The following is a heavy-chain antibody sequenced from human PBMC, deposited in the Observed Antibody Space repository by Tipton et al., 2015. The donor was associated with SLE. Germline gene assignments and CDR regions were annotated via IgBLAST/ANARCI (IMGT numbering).Heavy chain of an antibody. CDR2: INPNSGDT. Sequence: QSGPEVKKPGASVKVSCKASGYTFTGYYMHWVRQAPGQGLEWMGRINPNSGDTNFAPKFQGRVTMTRDTSINTAYMEVNRLRSDDTAMYYCARGGWEEPFDYWGQGTLVTVSS. CDR3: ARGGWEEPFDY. CDR1: GYTFTGYY. J-gene: IGHJ4*02. D-gene: IGHD1-14*01. V-gene: IGHV1-2*06.